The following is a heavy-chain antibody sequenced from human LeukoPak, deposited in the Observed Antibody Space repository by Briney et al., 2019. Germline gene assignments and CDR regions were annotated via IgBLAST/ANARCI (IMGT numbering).Heavy chain of an antibody. Sequence: KPSETLSLTCTVSGGSISSSSYYWGWIRQPPGKGLDWIGSIYYSGSTYYNPSLKSRVTISVDTSKKQFSLKLSSVTAADTAVYFCARVRDWWPGFDYWGQGTLVTVSS. V-gene: IGHV4-39*01. CDR3: ARVRDWWPGFDY. CDR2: IYYSGST. D-gene: IGHD3-10*01. CDR1: GGSISSSSYY. J-gene: IGHJ4*02.